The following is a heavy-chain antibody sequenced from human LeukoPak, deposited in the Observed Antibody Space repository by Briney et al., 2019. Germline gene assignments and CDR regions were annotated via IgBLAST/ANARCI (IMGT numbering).Heavy chain of an antibody. J-gene: IGHJ4*02. Sequence: ASVKVSCKASGGTFSSYAISWVRQAPGQGLEWMGGIIPIFGTANYAQKFQSRVTITTDESTSTAYMELSSLRSEDTAVYYCARGTYYDFWSGYYWGQGTLVTVSS. CDR2: IIPIFGTA. V-gene: IGHV1-69*05. D-gene: IGHD3-3*01. CDR3: ARGTYYDFWSGYY. CDR1: GGTFSSYA.